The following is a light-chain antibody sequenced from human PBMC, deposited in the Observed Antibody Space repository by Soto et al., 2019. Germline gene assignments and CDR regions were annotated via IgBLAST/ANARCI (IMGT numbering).Light chain of an antibody. CDR1: QSVSSSY. J-gene: IGKJ1*01. Sequence: EVVLTQSPGTLALSRGERATLSCRASQSVSSSYLAWYQQKPGQAPRLLIYGASNRATAIPDRFSGSGSGTDFTLTISRLEPEDFAVYYCQQSDDSPGTFGQGTKVDIK. CDR2: GAS. V-gene: IGKV3-20*01. CDR3: QQSDDSPGT.